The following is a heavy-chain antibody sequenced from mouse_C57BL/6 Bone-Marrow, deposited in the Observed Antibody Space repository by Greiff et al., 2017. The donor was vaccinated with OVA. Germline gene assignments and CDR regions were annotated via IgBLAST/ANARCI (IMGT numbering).Heavy chain of an antibody. J-gene: IGHJ3*01. CDR2: IHPNSGST. D-gene: IGHD2-1*01. Sequence: VQLQQPGAELVKPGASVKLSCKASGYTFTSYWMHWVKQRPGQGLEWIGMIHPNSGSTNYNEKFKSKAKLTVDKSSSTAYMQLSSLTSEDSAVYYCARSSYYGNYDAWFAYWGQGTLVTVSA. CDR3: ARSSYYGNYDAWFAY. V-gene: IGHV1-64*01. CDR1: GYTFTSYW.